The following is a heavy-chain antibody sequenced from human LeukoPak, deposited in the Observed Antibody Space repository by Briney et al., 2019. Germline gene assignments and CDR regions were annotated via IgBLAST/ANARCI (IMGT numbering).Heavy chain of an antibody. CDR2: LYYSGST. Sequence: SKTLSLTCTVSGGSISSSSYYWGWIRQPPGKGLEWIGSLYYSGSTYYNPSLRSRVTLSVDISKSQFSLKLNSVTAADTAVYYCARLSFGEHTFDYWGQGILVTVSS. V-gene: IGHV4-39*01. CDR3: ARLSFGEHTFDY. CDR1: GGSISSSSYY. J-gene: IGHJ4*02. D-gene: IGHD3-10*01.